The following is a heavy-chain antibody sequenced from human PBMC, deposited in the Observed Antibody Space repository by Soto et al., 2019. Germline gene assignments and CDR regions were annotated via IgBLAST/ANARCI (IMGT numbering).Heavy chain of an antibody. Sequence: EVQLLESGGGLVQPGGSLRLSCAASGFTFSSFAMNWVRQAPGKGLEWVSGVSGSGGSTYYADSVKGRFTISGDKAKNTLDLQMNSLRAEDTAVYYCAKANSGSYSGGADYWGQGTLVTVSS. J-gene: IGHJ4*02. D-gene: IGHD1-26*01. CDR1: GFTFSSFA. V-gene: IGHV3-23*01. CDR3: AKANSGSYSGGADY. CDR2: VSGSGGST.